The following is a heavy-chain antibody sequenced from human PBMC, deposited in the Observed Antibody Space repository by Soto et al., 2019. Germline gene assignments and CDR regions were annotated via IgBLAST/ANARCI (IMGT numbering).Heavy chain of an antibody. V-gene: IGHV1-69*06. CDR1: GGSLSTNP. CDR3: ARRDSGGFYRFFDY. CDR2: TGSGTGPG. Sequence: SVKVSCKASGGSLSTNPISWVRQAPGQGLEWMGGTGSGTGPGNHAQKFQGRLTVTADKSTSTVYMELTNLSSEDTAVYYCARRDSGGFYRFFDYWGQGTLVTVSS. D-gene: IGHD2-15*01. J-gene: IGHJ4*02.